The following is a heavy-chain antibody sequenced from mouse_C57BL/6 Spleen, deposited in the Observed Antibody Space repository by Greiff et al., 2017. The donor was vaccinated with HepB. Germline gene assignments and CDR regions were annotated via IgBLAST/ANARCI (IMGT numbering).Heavy chain of an antibody. CDR2: IYPGDGDT. J-gene: IGHJ3*01. Sequence: QVQLKQSGAELVKPGASVKISCKASGYAFSSYWMNWVKQRPGKGLEWIGQIYPGDGDTNYNGKFKGKATLTADKSSSTAYMQLSSLTSEDSAVYVCARRDYGSSYGFAYWGQGTLVTVSA. D-gene: IGHD1-1*01. CDR1: GYAFSSYW. CDR3: ARRDYGSSYGFAY. V-gene: IGHV1-80*01.